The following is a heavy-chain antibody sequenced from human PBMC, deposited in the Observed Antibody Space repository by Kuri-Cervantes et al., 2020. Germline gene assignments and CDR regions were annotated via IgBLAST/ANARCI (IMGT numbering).Heavy chain of an antibody. D-gene: IGHD1-26*01. CDR3: ARAPSGSYFGSYFDY. J-gene: IGHJ4*02. Sequence: GESLKISCAASGFTFSSYWMSWVRQAPGKGLEWVANIKQDGSEKYYVDSVKGRFTISRDNAKNSLYLQMNSLRDEDTAVYYCARAPSGSYFGSYFDYWGQGTLVTVSS. CDR1: GFTFSSYW. V-gene: IGHV3-7*01. CDR2: IKQDGSEK.